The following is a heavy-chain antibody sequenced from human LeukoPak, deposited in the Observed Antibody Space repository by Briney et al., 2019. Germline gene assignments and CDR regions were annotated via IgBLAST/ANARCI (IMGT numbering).Heavy chain of an antibody. D-gene: IGHD3-10*01. J-gene: IGHJ3*02. V-gene: IGHV4-34*01. CDR1: YGSFSGYY. CDR2: INHSGNT. CDR3: ARGGGPGDAFDI. Sequence: PSETLSLTCTVFYGSFSGYYWSWIRQPPGKGLEWIGEINHSGNTNYNPSLTSRVTISVDTSKDQFSLKLSSVTAADTAVYYCARGGGPGDAFDIWGQGTMVTVSS.